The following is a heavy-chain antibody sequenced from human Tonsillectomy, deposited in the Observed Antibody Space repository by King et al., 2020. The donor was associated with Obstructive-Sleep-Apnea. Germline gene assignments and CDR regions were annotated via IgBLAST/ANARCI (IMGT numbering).Heavy chain of an antibody. Sequence: VQLVESGAEVKKPGASVKVSCRASGYTFTGYYLHWVRQAPGQGLEWMGWINPNNGDTNYAQKFQGWVTMTRDTSVTSAYMDLSRLRSDDTAVYYCARPSSVGATQHDAFDVWGQGTMVTVSS. CDR3: ARPSSVGATQHDAFDV. J-gene: IGHJ3*01. CDR1: GYTFTGYY. CDR2: INPNNGDT. D-gene: IGHD1-26*01. V-gene: IGHV1-2*04.